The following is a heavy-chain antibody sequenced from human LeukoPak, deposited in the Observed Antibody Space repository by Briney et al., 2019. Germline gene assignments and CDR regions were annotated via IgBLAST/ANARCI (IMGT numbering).Heavy chain of an antibody. J-gene: IGHJ6*03. CDR3: ARTRYYDSSGYYDYYYYMDV. V-gene: IGHV5-51*01. CDR1: GYSFTSYW. Sequence: GESLKISCKGSGYSFTSYWIGWVRQMPGKGLEWMGIIYPGDSDTRYSPSFQGQVTISADKSISTAYLQWSSLKASDTAMYYCARTRYYDSSGYYDYYYYMDVWGKGTTVTISS. CDR2: IYPGDSDT. D-gene: IGHD3-22*01.